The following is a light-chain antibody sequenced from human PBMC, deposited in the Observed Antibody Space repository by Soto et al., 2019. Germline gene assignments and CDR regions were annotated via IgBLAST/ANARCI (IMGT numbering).Light chain of an antibody. V-gene: IGKV3-20*01. Sequence: MVLTQSRGTLQLSPGERATLSCRASQGVSSTYLAWYQQKPGQAPRLLIYDASSRATGIPDRFSGSGSGTDFALTISRLEPEDFAVYYCQQYGSSRPLTFGQGTKVEIK. CDR1: QGVSSTY. CDR3: QQYGSSRPLT. J-gene: IGKJ1*01. CDR2: DAS.